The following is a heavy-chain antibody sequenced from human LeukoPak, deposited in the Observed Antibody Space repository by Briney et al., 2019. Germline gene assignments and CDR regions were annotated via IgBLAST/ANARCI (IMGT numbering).Heavy chain of an antibody. CDR1: GYTFTSYA. J-gene: IGHJ3*02. CDR3: ARVGAGYDFWSGYYTPTPDAFDI. CDR2: INAGNGNT. D-gene: IGHD3-3*01. Sequence: ASVKVSCKASGYTFTSYAMHWVRQAPGQRLEWMGWINAGNGNTKYSQKSQGRVTITRDTSASTAYMELSSLRSEDTAVYYCARVGAGYDFWSGYYTPTPDAFDIWGQGTMVTVSS. V-gene: IGHV1-3*01.